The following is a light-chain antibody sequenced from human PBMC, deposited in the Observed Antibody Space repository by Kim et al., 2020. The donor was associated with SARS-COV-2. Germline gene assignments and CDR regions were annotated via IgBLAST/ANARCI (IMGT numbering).Light chain of an antibody. CDR2: DVS. J-gene: IGLJ2*01. Sequence: QSALTQPRSVSGTPGQPVTISCTGTNSDVGGYNYVSWYQQHPGKAPKLMVYDVSQRPSGVPDRFSGSKSGNTASLTISGLQAEDEADYYCCSYAGSYTLGVFGGGTQLTVL. CDR3: CSYAGSYTLGV. CDR1: NSDVGGYNY. V-gene: IGLV2-11*01.